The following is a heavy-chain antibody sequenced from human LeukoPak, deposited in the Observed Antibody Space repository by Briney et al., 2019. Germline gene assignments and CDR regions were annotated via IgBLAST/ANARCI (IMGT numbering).Heavy chain of an antibody. J-gene: IGHJ4*02. D-gene: IGHD6-19*01. Sequence: SETLSLTCTVSGGSISSSSYYWGWIRQPPGKGLAWIGSMYYSGSTYYNPSLKSRVTISVDTSKNQFSLKLSSVTAADTAVYYCARRNVGYRSGQLDYWGQGTLVTVSS. CDR3: ARRNVGYRSGQLDY. CDR2: MYYSGST. V-gene: IGHV4-39*07. CDR1: GGSISSSSYY.